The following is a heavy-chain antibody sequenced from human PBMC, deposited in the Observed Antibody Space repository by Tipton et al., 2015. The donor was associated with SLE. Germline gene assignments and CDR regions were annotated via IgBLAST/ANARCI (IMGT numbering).Heavy chain of an antibody. V-gene: IGHV4-59*01. CDR3: VRDYSFMSGHFDV. Sequence: TLSLTCTVSNGSINYYHWSWIRQPPGKGLEWIGWIYSSGTTSHNPSLKSRVTLSIDPSKNHFSLKLSSVTAADTAVYYCVRDYSFMSGHFDVWGQGTMVTVSS. CDR2: IYSSGTT. CDR1: NGSINYYH. D-gene: IGHD2-15*01. J-gene: IGHJ3*01.